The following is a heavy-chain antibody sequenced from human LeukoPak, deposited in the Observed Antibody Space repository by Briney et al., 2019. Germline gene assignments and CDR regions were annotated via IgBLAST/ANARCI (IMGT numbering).Heavy chain of an antibody. D-gene: IGHD6-19*01. CDR1: GGSISSTTYY. V-gene: IGHV4-39*01. CDR3: ARHSSGWYREGFQH. CDR2: IYKTGST. J-gene: IGHJ1*01. Sequence: SETLSLTCTVSGGSISSTTYYWAWIRQPPGKGLEWIGSIYKTGSTNYSPSLKSRVFISVDTSNNQFSLNLSSVTAADTAVYYCARHSSGWYREGFQHWGQGTLVTVSS.